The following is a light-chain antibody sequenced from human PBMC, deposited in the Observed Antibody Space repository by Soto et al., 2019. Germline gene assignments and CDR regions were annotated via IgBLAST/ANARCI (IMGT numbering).Light chain of an antibody. CDR2: GAS. CDR1: QSVSSY. CDR3: QQYNNWPPLT. Sequence: EIVLTQSPATLSLSPGERATLSCRASQSVSSYLAWYQQKPGQAPRLLIYGASRRATGVPDRFIGSGSRTDFTLTISRLEPEDFAVYYCQQYNNWPPLTFGGGTKVDIK. J-gene: IGKJ4*01. V-gene: IGKV3-11*01.